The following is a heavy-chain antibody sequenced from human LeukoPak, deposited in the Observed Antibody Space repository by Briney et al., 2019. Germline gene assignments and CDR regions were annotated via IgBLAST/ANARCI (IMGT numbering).Heavy chain of an antibody. V-gene: IGHV3-23*01. Sequence: GGSLRLSCAASGFTFSSYAMSWVRQAPGKGLEWVSAISGSGGSTYYADSVKGRFIISRDNAENSLYLQMNSLRGEDTAVYYCARDSEYSSSYWGQGTLVTVSS. J-gene: IGHJ4*02. CDR1: GFTFSSYA. CDR3: ARDSEYSSSY. CDR2: ISGSGGST. D-gene: IGHD6-6*01.